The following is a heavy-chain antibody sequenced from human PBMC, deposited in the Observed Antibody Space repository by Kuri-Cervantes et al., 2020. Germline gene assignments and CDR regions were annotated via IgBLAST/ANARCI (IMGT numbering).Heavy chain of an antibody. CDR2: IWYDGSNE. Sequence: GGSLRLSCATSGFTFNSYGMHWVRQAPGKGLEWVAVIWYDGSNEYYADSVKGRFTMSRDNSKNTLYLQMNSLRAEDTAVYYCARTPRYSSSYFDYWGQGTLVTVSS. J-gene: IGHJ4*02. CDR3: ARTPRYSSSYFDY. V-gene: IGHV3-33*01. D-gene: IGHD6-13*01. CDR1: GFTFNSYG.